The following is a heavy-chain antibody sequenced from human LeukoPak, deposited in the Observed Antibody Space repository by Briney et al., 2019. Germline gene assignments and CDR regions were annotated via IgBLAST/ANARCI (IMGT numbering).Heavy chain of an antibody. Sequence: PGGSLRLSCVASGFTFYDYGMSWVRQAPGKGLEWVSGINWNGGSTGYADSVKGRFTISRDNAKNSLYLQMNSLRAEDTALYYCARVNGDDFDYWGQGTLVTVSS. D-gene: IGHD4-17*01. CDR2: INWNGGST. CDR3: ARVNGDDFDY. V-gene: IGHV3-20*04. CDR1: GFTFYDYG. J-gene: IGHJ4*02.